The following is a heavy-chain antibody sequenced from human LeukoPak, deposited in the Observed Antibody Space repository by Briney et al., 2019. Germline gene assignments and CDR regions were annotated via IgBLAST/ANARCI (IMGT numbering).Heavy chain of an antibody. CDR1: GFTFSSYG. CDR2: IRYDGSNK. Sequence: GGSLRLSCAASGFTFSSYGMHWVRQAPGKGLELVAFIRYDGSNKYYADSVKGRFTISRDNSKNTLYLQMNSLRAEDTAVYYCAKRLRGYGYGYGSFDYWGQGTLVTVSS. D-gene: IGHD5-18*01. CDR3: AKRLRGYGYGYGSFDY. V-gene: IGHV3-30*02. J-gene: IGHJ4*02.